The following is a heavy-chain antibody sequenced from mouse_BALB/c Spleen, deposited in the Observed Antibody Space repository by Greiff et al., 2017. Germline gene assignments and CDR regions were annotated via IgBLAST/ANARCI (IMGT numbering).Heavy chain of an antibody. CDR2: ISSGGST. CDR1: GFTFSSYA. J-gene: IGHJ3*01. CDR3: ARGLTTDAY. V-gene: IGHV5-6-5*01. D-gene: IGHD1-1*01. Sequence: DVMLVESGGGLVKPGGSLKLSCAASGFTFSSYAMSWVRQTPEKRLEWVASISSGGSTYYPDSVKGRFTISRDNARNILYLQMSSLRSEDTAMYYCARGLTTDAYWGQGTLVTVSA.